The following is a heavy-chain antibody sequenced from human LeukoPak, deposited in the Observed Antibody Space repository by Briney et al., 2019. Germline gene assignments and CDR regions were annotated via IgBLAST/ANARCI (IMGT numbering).Heavy chain of an antibody. V-gene: IGHV3-21*01. CDR1: GFTFSSYS. CDR3: ARWPSGYSYGSYYYYYMDV. J-gene: IGHJ6*03. Sequence: RPGGSLRLSCAASGFTFSSYSMNWVRQAPGKGLEWVSSISSSSSYIYYADSVKGRFTISRDNAKNSLYLQMNSLRAEDTAVYYCARWPSGYSYGSYYYYYMDVWGKGTTVAVSS. CDR2: ISSSSSYI. D-gene: IGHD5-18*01.